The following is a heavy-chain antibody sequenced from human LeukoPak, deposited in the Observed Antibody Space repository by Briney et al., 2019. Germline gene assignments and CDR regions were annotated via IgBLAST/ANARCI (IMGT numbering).Heavy chain of an antibody. CDR3: ARVGSYYDFWSGYYGMDV. J-gene: IGHJ6*02. V-gene: IGHV3-30-3*01. D-gene: IGHD3-3*01. CDR2: ISYDGSNK. CDR1: GFTFSSYA. Sequence: GGSLRLSCAASGFTFSSYAMHWVRQAPGKGLEWVAVISYDGSNKYYADSVKGRFTISRDNSKNTLYLQMNSLTAEDTAVYYCARVGSYYDFWSGYYGMDVWGQGTTVTVSS.